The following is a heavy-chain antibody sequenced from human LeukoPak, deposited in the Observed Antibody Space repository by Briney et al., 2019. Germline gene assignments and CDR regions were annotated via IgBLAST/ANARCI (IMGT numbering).Heavy chain of an antibody. V-gene: IGHV1-58*02. Sequence: SVKVSCKASGFPFSISAMQWVRQARGQRLEWIGWIVVGSGNTNYAQEFHERVTITRDMSTTTTYMELSNLRSEDTAFYYCAADGNRDGYPGYWGQGTLVTVSS. CDR2: IVVGSGNT. CDR1: GFPFSISA. D-gene: IGHD5-24*01. CDR3: AADGNRDGYPGY. J-gene: IGHJ4*02.